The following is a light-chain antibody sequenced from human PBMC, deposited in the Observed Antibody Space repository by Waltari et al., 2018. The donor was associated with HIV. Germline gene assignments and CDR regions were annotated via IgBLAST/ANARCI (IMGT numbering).Light chain of an antibody. Sequence: AIQMTQSPSSLSASVGDRVPITCRASQGIRNDLGWYQQKPGKAPKLLIYAASSLQSGGPSRFSGSESGTECTLTISSLQPEDFATYDCLQDYNYPYSVGQGTKLEIK. CDR1: QGIRND. CDR2: AAS. V-gene: IGKV1-6*01. CDR3: LQDYNYPYS. J-gene: IGKJ2*03.